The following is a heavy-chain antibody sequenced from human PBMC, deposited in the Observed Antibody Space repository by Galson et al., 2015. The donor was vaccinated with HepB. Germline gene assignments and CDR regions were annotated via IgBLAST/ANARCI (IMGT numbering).Heavy chain of an antibody. CDR3: AKDSEGSGGIGYCSSTSCYFDS. Sequence: SLRLSCAASGSTFRSYAMSWVRQAPGKGLEWVSAISGSGGSTYYADSVKGRFTISRDNSKNTLYLQMNSLRAEDTALYYCAKDSEGSGGIGYCSSTSCYFDSWGQGTLVTVSS. V-gene: IGHV3-23*01. CDR1: GSTFRSYA. CDR2: ISGSGGST. J-gene: IGHJ4*02. D-gene: IGHD2-2*03.